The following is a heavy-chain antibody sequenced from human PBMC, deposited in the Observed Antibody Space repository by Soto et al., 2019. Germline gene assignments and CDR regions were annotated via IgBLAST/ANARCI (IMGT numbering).Heavy chain of an antibody. Sequence: GGSLRLSCAASGFTFSSYGMHWVRQAPGKGLEWVAVISYDGSNKYYADSVKGRFTISRDNSKNTLYLQMNSLRAEDTAVYYCAKGSYYDSSGYPFDYWGQGTLVTVSS. CDR3: AKGSYYDSSGYPFDY. J-gene: IGHJ4*02. V-gene: IGHV3-30*18. D-gene: IGHD3-22*01. CDR1: GFTFSSYG. CDR2: ISYDGSNK.